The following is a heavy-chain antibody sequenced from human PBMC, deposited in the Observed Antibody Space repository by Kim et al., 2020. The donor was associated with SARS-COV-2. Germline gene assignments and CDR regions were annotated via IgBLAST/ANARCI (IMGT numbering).Heavy chain of an antibody. CDR2: IIPIFGTA. J-gene: IGHJ6*02. Sequence: SVKVSCKASGGTFSSYAISWVRQAPGQGLEWMGGIIPIFGTANYAQKFQGRVTITADESTSTAYMELSSLRSEDTAVYYCARGGKGSSFLNGMDVWGQGTTVTVSS. CDR3: ARGGKGSSFLNGMDV. D-gene: IGHD6-13*01. V-gene: IGHV1-69*13. CDR1: GGTFSSYA.